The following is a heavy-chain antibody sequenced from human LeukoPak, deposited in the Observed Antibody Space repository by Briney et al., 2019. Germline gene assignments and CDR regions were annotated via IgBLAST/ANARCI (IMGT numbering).Heavy chain of an antibody. J-gene: IGHJ6*02. D-gene: IGHD2-15*01. CDR2: ISYDGSNK. CDR1: GFTFSSYS. V-gene: IGHV3-30*18. CDR3: AKVLDVVMVAAYYYYGMDV. Sequence: GGSLRLSCAASGFTFSSYSMNWVRQAPGKGLEWVAVISYDGSNKYYADSVKGRFTISRDNSKNTLYLQMNSLRAEDTAVYYCAKVLDVVMVAAYYYYGMDVWGQGTTVTVSS.